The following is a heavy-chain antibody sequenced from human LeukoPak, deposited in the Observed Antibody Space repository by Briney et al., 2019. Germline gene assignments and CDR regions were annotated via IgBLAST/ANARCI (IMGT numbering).Heavy chain of an antibody. J-gene: IGHJ6*02. Sequence: SETLSLTCAVYGGSFSGYYWSWIRQPPGKGLEWIGEINHSGSTNYNPSLKSRVTISVDTSKNQFSLKLSSVTAADTAVYYCARGRGSYYLHYYYYYGMDAWGQGTTVTVSS. D-gene: IGHD1-26*01. CDR1: GGSFSGYY. V-gene: IGHV4-34*01. CDR3: ARGRGSYYLHYYYYYGMDA. CDR2: INHSGST.